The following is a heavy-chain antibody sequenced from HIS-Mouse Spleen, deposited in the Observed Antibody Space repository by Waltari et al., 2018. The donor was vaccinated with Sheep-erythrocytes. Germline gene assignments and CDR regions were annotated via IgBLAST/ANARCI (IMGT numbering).Heavy chain of an antibody. CDR2: IYYSGST. J-gene: IGHJ2*01. V-gene: IGHV4-31*03. Sequence: QVQLQESGPGLVKPSQTLSLTCTVSGGSISSGGYYWSWIRQHPGKGLEWIGYIYYSGSTYYNPSLKSRDTISVDTSKNQFSLKLSSVTAADTAVYYCARLITMVRGVTWYFDLWGRGTLVTVSS. CDR3: ARLITMVRGVTWYFDL. D-gene: IGHD3-10*01. CDR1: GGSISSGGYY.